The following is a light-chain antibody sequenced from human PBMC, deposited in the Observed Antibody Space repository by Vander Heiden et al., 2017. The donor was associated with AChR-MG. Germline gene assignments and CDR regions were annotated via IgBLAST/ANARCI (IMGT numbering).Light chain of an antibody. CDR1: QSLLHSNGYNY. CDR2: LGS. J-gene: IGKJ5*01. V-gene: IGKV2-28*01. Sequence: DIVMTQSPLSLPVTPGEPASISCRSSQSLLHSNGYNYLDWYLKKPGQSPQLLIDLGSNRASGVADRISGSGSGTDFPLKSSRVEAEDVGVYYCMQDLQTLITFGQGTRLEIK. CDR3: MQDLQTLIT.